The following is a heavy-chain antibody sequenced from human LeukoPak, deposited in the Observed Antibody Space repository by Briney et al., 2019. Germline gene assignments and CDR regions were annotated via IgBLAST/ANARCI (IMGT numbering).Heavy chain of an antibody. CDR1: GFTFRTYA. J-gene: IGHJ4*02. Sequence: GRSLRLSCAASGFTFRTYAMNWVRQAPGKGLEWVAVISDDGSNKYYAESVKGQFTISRDNSKNTLYLQMNSLRAEDTAVYYCARAPPRLVYWGQGTLVTVSS. CDR2: ISDDGSNK. V-gene: IGHV3-30*04. CDR3: ARAPPRLVY. D-gene: IGHD2-21*01.